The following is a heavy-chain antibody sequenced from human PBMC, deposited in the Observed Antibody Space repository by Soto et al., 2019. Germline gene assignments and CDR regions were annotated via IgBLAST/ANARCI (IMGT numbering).Heavy chain of an antibody. D-gene: IGHD6-19*01. CDR2: IYISGNT. CDR3: ARELKPYNSGWYFTLS. CDR1: GGSVSSHY. J-gene: IGHJ5*02. V-gene: IGHV4-4*07. Sequence: PSETLPLTCSVSGGSVSSHYWSWVRQPAGKGLEWIGRIYISGNTKYNPSFKSRVTMSVDTSKNQVSLRLSSVTAADTAVYYCARELKPYNSGWYFTLSWSQGTQVTVSS.